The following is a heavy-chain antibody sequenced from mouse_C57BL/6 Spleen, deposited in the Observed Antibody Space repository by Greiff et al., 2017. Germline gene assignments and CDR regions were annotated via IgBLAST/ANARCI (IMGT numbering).Heavy chain of an antibody. V-gene: IGHV1-82*01. CDR2: IYPGDGDT. J-gene: IGHJ1*03. CDR3: ARSGYYYGSSPYFDV. CDR1: GYAFSSSW. D-gene: IGHD1-1*01. Sequence: VQLQQSGHELVKPGASVKISCKASGYAFSSSWMNWVKQRPGKGLEWIGRIYPGDGDTNYNGKFKGKATLTADKSSSTAYMQLSSLTSEDSAVYFCARSGYYYGSSPYFDVWGTGTTVTVSS.